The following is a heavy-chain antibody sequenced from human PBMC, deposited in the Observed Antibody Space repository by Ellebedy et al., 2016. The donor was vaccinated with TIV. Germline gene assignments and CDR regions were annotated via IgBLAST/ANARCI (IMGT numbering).Heavy chain of an antibody. CDR1: GGSISRSSYY. J-gene: IGHJ5*01. CDR3: ARNPPTYNWVDS. V-gene: IGHV4-39*01. Sequence: PSETLSLTCTVSGGSISRSSYYWGWFRQPPGTGLDWSGNIYYSGNTNYNPSPKSRVTISVDTSKNQFSLKLRSVTAADTAVYYCARNPPTYNWVDSWGQGTLVTGSS. CDR2: IYYSGNT.